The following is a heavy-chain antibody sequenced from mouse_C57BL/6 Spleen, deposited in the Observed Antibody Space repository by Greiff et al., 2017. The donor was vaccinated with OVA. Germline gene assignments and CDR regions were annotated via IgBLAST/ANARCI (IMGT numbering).Heavy chain of an antibody. V-gene: IGHV1-82*01. J-gene: IGHJ2*01. CDR2: IYPGDGDT. Sequence: QVQLQQSGPELVKPGASVKISCKASGYAFSSSWMNWVKQRPGKGLEWIGRIYPGDGDTNYNGKFKGKATLTADKSSSTAYMQLSSLTSEDSAVYFCARCGITTVVEAPFDYWGQGTTLTVSS. D-gene: IGHD1-1*01. CDR1: GYAFSSSW. CDR3: ARCGITTVVEAPFDY.